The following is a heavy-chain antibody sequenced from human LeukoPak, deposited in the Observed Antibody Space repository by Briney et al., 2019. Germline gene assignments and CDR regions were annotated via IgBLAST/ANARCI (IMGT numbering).Heavy chain of an antibody. V-gene: IGHV3-23*01. CDR1: GFTFSSYA. Sequence: GGSLRLSCAASGFTFSSYAMSWVRQAPGKGLEWVSAISGSGGSTYYADSVKGRFTISRDNSKNTLYLQMNSLRSEDTAVYYCAAALEAYCGGDCYSRDFDYWGQGTLVTVSS. CDR3: AAALEAYCGGDCYSRDFDY. J-gene: IGHJ4*02. CDR2: ISGSGGST. D-gene: IGHD2-21*02.